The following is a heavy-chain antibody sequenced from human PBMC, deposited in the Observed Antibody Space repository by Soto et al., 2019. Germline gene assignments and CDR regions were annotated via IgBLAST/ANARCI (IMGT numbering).Heavy chain of an antibody. CDR1: GGSISSGGYS. V-gene: IGHV4-30-2*01. J-gene: IGHJ4*02. Sequence: SETLSLTCAVSGGSISSGGYSWSWIRQPPGKGLEWIGYIYHSGSTYYNPSLKSRVTISVDTSKNQFSLKLSSVTAADTAVYYCARGYGSGTYYTLDYWGQGTLVTVSS. CDR3: ARGYGSGTYYTLDY. CDR2: IYHSGST. D-gene: IGHD3-10*01.